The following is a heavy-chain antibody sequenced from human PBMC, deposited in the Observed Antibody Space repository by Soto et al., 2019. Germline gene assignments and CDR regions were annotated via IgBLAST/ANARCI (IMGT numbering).Heavy chain of an antibody. CDR1: GYTFTSYG. V-gene: IGHV1-18*01. J-gene: IGHJ4*02. Sequence: ASVKVSCKASGYTFTSYGLSWVRQAPGQGLEWMGWISAYNGNTKYAQKVQDRVTMTTDTPTNTAYMELRSLRSDDTAVYYCVREEEVLRGVVILAYRGQATLVTLSS. D-gene: IGHD3-10*01. CDR2: ISAYNGNT. CDR3: VREEEVLRGVVILAY.